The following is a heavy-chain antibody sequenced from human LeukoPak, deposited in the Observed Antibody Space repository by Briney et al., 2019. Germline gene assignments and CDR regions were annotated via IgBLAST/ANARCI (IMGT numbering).Heavy chain of an antibody. Sequence: SEILSLTCAVYGGSFSGYYRSWIRQPPGKGLEWIGEINHSGSTNYNPSLKSRVTISVDTSKNQFSLKLSSVTAADTAVYYCASRWVTFWSGYSSGPWGQGTLVTVSS. D-gene: IGHD3-3*01. CDR2: INHSGST. CDR3: ASRWVTFWSGYSSGP. J-gene: IGHJ5*02. CDR1: GGSFSGYY. V-gene: IGHV4-34*01.